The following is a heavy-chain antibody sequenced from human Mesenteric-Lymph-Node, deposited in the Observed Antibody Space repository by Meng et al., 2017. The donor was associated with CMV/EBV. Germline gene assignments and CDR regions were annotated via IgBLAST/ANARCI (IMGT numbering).Heavy chain of an antibody. CDR2: TKTKAYNYIT. CDR1: GFTFSGHN. J-gene: IGHJ4*02. D-gene: IGHD3-10*01. V-gene: IGHV3-72*01. Sequence: SPKISGEASGFTFSGHNMDWFRQAPGKGLEWITRTKTKAYNYITEYAASVEGRFTISRDDSKNSLYLQMNSLKTEDTAVYYCTRDSMKGGGFDYWGQGSLVTVSS. CDR3: TRDSMKGGGFDY.